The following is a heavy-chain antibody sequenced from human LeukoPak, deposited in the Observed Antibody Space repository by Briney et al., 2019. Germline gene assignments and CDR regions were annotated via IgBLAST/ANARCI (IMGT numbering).Heavy chain of an antibody. J-gene: IGHJ4*02. D-gene: IGHD4-17*01. CDR3: ARDYGDLPARVPYFDY. Sequence: PGGSLRLSCAASGFTFSSYSMNWVRQAPGKGLEWVSYISSSSSMIYYADSVKGRFTISRDNAKNSLYLQMKSLRDEDTAIYYCARDYGDLPARVPYFDYWGQGTLVIVSS. CDR1: GFTFSSYS. V-gene: IGHV3-48*02. CDR2: ISSSSSMI.